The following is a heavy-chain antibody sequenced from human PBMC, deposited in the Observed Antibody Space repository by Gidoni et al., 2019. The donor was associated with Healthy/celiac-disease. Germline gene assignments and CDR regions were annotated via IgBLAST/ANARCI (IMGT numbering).Heavy chain of an antibody. V-gene: IGHV3-33*01. CDR1: GFTFSSYG. J-gene: IGHJ5*02. D-gene: IGHD4-17*01. CDR2: IWYDGSNK. Sequence: QVQLVESGGGVVQPGRSLRRSCAASGFTFSSYGMHWVRQAPGKGLEWVAVIWYDGSNKYYADSVKGRFTISRDNAKNTLYLQMNSLRAEDTAVYYCARGSTTVAKGGWFDPWGQGTLVTVSS. CDR3: ARGSTTVAKGGWFDP.